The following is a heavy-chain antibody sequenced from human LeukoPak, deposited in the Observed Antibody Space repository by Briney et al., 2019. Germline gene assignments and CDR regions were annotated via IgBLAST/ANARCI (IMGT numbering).Heavy chain of an antibody. Sequence: GGSLRLSCAASGFPFSNYEMNWVRQAPGRGLEWVSYIGSSSTIYYADSAKGRFTISRDNVNNLLYLQMNSLRAEDTAAYYCARAGANRYYYYALDVWGQGTTVTVSS. V-gene: IGHV3-69-1*01. J-gene: IGHJ6*02. CDR3: ARAGANRYYYYALDV. CDR1: GFPFSNYE. CDR2: IGSSSTI. D-gene: IGHD1/OR15-1a*01.